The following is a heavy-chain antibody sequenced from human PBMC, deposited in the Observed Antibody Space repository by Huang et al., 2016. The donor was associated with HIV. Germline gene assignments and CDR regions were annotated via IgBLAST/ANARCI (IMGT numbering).Heavy chain of an antibody. CDR1: GFTFGSFW. CDR3: ARVIWGGWTAATGRSNGYYMDV. V-gene: IGHV3-7*01. CDR2: INQDGMYK. J-gene: IGHJ6*03. D-gene: IGHD3-16*01. Sequence: EVQVVESGGGLAQAGGSLRLSCAASGFTFGSFWMAWVGQAPGKGLQCVANINQDGMYKYYVDSVKGRFTISRDNAKKSLYRQVNSLRAEDTAVYYCARVIWGGWTAATGRSNGYYMDVWAKGTTVTVSS.